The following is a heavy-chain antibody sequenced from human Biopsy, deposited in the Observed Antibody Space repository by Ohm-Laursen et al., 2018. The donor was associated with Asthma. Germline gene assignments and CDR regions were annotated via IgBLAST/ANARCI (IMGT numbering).Heavy chain of an antibody. D-gene: IGHD3-16*01. J-gene: IGHJ2*01. CDR2: VDPNSGGT. CDR3: ARIKIRIGAGTDRYFDL. Sequence: SVKVSCKASGYPFTDYYVHWVRQAPGQGLEWMGRVDPNSGGTNYAQKFLGRVTMTRDTSVNTAFMVLGRLRSDDTAVYYCARIKIRIGAGTDRYFDLWGRGTLVTVSS. V-gene: IGHV1-2*06. CDR1: GYPFTDYY.